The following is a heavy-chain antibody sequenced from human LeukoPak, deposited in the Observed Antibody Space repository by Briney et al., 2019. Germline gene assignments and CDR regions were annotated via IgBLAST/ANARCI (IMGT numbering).Heavy chain of an antibody. Sequence: SETLSLTCTVSGGSISSYYWSWIRQPPGKGLEWIGYIYRNGSTNYNPYLKSRVTITPDTNKNQFSLRLTSVTAADTAVYYCARVWSSSLDYWGQGTLVTVSS. CDR3: ARVWSSSLDY. CDR2: IYRNGST. V-gene: IGHV4-59*01. D-gene: IGHD3-3*01. J-gene: IGHJ4*02. CDR1: GGSISSYY.